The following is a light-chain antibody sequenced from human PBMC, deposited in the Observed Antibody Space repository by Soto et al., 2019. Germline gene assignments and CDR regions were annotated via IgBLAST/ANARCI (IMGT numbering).Light chain of an antibody. CDR1: QSVSSSY. J-gene: IGKJ1*01. CDR3: QPYGSSRST. V-gene: IGKV3-20*01. Sequence: EIVLTQSPGTLSLSPGERATLSCRASQSVSSSYLAWYQQKPGQAPRLLIYGASSRATGIPDRFSGSGSGTDFTLTISRLEPEDFAVYYCQPYGSSRSTFGQGTKVEIK. CDR2: GAS.